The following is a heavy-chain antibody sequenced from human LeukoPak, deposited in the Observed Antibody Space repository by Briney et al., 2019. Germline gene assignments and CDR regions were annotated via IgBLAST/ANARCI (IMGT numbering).Heavy chain of an antibody. Sequence: PGGALRLSCAASGFTLSNALMSWVRQAPGKGLEWVGRIKSKTDGGTTDYAAPVKGRFTISRDDSKNTLYLQMNSLKTEDTAVYYCTTDMYYYDSSGYADYWGQGTLVTVSS. CDR1: GFTLSNAL. CDR2: IKSKTDGGTT. J-gene: IGHJ4*02. D-gene: IGHD3-22*01. V-gene: IGHV3-15*01. CDR3: TTDMYYYDSSGYADY.